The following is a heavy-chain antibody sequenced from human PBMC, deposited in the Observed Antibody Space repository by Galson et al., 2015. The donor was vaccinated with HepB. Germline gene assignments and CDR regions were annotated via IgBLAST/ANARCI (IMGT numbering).Heavy chain of an antibody. D-gene: IGHD6-19*01. Sequence: SLRLSCAASGFTFDDYAMHWVRQAPGKGLEWVSGINWNSGNIGYADSVKGRFTISRDNPKNSLYLQMNSLRAEDTALYYCAKDSGNGWYNYWGQGTLVTVSS. J-gene: IGHJ4*02. V-gene: IGHV3-9*01. CDR3: AKDSGNGWYNY. CDR1: GFTFDDYA. CDR2: INWNSGNI.